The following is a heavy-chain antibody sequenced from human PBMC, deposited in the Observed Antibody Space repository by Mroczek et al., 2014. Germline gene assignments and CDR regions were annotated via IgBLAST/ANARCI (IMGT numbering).Heavy chain of an antibody. J-gene: IGHJ5*02. CDR2: IYYSGST. D-gene: IGHD3-22*01. CDR1: GGSISSSSYY. V-gene: IGHV4-39*01. CDR3: ARRSGIVDNWFDP. Sequence: QVQLQESGPGLVKPSETLSLTCTVSGGSISSSSYYWGWIRQPPGKGLEWIGSIYYSGSTYYNPSLKSRVTISVDTSKNQFSLKLSSVTAADTAVYYCARRSGIVDNWFDPWGQGTLVTVSS.